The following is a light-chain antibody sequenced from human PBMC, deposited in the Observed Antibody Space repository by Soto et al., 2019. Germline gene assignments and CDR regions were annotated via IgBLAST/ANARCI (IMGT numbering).Light chain of an antibody. CDR3: QQRSDWPRT. CDR2: DAS. J-gene: IGKJ1*01. CDR1: QSVSSY. Sequence: EIVLTQSPATLSLSPGERATLFCRASQSVSSYLAWYQQKPGQAPRLLIYDASNRATGIPARFSGSGSGTAFSLTISSLEPEDFAVYYCQQRSDWPRTFGQGTKVEIK. V-gene: IGKV3-11*01.